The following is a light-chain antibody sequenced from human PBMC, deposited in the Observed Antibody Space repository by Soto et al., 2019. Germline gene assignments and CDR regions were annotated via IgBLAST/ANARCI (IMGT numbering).Light chain of an antibody. CDR1: ETISTN. J-gene: IGKJ5*01. V-gene: IGKV3-15*01. CDR2: GSS. Sequence: EVVLTQSPATLSVSPGERATLSCRATETISTNLAWFQRKPGQPPRLLIYGSSTRATGVPDRFSGSGSGTEFTLIISSLQSEDVALYYCQQYSNCPHAITFGQGTRLEIK. CDR3: QQYSNCPHAIT.